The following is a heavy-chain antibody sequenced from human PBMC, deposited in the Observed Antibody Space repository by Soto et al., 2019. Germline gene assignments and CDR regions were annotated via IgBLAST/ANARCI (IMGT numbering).Heavy chain of an antibody. D-gene: IGHD5-18*01. Sequence: ASVKVSCKASGYTFTSYAMHWVRQAPGQRLEWMGWINAGNGNTKYSQKFQGRVTITRDTSASTAYMDPVDTGRYYCAHSRGSDTPYFFDYWGQGTPVTVSS. J-gene: IGHJ4*02. CDR3: SDTPYFFDY. V-gene: IGHV1-3*01. CDR2: INAGNGNT. CDR1: GYTFTSYA.